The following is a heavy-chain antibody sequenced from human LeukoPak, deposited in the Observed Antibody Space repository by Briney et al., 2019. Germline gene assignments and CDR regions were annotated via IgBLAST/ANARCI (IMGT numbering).Heavy chain of an antibody. J-gene: IGHJ4*02. V-gene: IGHV4-39*07. D-gene: IGHD6-19*01. CDR3: ASGSVNLPDY. CDR1: GGSISSSSYY. Sequence: SETLSLTCTVSGGSISSSSYYWGWIRQPPGKGLEWIGSIYYSGSTYYNPSLKSRVTISVGTSKNQFSLKLSSVTAADTAVYYCASGSVNLPDYWGQGTLVTVSS. CDR2: IYYSGST.